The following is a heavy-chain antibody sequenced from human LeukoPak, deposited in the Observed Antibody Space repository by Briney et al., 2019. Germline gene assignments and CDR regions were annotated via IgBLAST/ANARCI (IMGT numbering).Heavy chain of an antibody. Sequence: GASVKVSCKASGYTFTGYYMHWVRQAPGQGLEGMGWINPNSGGTNYAQKFQGRVTMTRDTSISTAYMELSRLRSDDTAVYYCARDDSALRFLEAGPDYYYYMDVWGKGTTVTVSS. V-gene: IGHV1-2*02. CDR3: ARDDSALRFLEAGPDYYYYMDV. CDR1: GYTFTGYY. CDR2: INPNSGGT. J-gene: IGHJ6*03. D-gene: IGHD3-3*01.